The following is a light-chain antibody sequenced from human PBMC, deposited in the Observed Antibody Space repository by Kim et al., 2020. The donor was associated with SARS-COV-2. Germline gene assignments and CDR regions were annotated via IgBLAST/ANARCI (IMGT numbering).Light chain of an antibody. Sequence: HSVISACAGTSSDVGGYNCVSWSQQRPGKAPTLMIYDVNKRPSGVPDRFSGSKSGNTASLTVSGRQAEDEADYYCSSYAGSARLVFGGGTQLT. CDR3: SSYAGSARLV. CDR1: SSDVGGYNC. J-gene: IGLJ2*01. V-gene: IGLV2-8*01. CDR2: DVN.